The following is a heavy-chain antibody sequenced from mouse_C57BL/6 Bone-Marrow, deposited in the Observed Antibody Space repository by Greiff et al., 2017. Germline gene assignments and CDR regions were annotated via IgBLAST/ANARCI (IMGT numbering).Heavy chain of an antibody. D-gene: IGHD1-1*01. CDR2: ISYDGSN. Sequence: EVQRVESGPGLVKPSQSLSLTCSVTGYSITSGYYWNWIRQFPGNKLEWMGYISYDGSNNYNPSLKNRISITRDTSKNQFFQKLNSVTTEDTATYYCARGHYYGTWFACWGKGTLVTVSA. CDR1: GYSITSGYY. J-gene: IGHJ3*01. V-gene: IGHV3-6*01. CDR3: ARGHYYGTWFAC.